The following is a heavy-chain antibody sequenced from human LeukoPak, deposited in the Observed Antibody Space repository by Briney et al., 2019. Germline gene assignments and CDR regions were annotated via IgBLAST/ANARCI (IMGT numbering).Heavy chain of an antibody. D-gene: IGHD3-10*01. Sequence: ASVKVSCKASGYTFTNYGISWVRQAPGQGLQWMGWISVNNADTNNAQNFQGRVTLTTDTSTGTAYMELRSLRSDDTAVYYCARVRWFGELFSDYWGQGTLVTVSS. CDR1: GYTFTNYG. CDR3: ARVRWFGELFSDY. V-gene: IGHV1-18*01. J-gene: IGHJ4*02. CDR2: ISVNNADT.